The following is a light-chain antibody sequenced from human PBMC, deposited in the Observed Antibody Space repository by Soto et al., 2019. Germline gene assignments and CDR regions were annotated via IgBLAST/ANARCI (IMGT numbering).Light chain of an antibody. V-gene: IGKV3D-11*02. CDR1: QRISRN. CDR2: DAS. CDR3: QQRSNWHA. J-gene: IGKJ4*01. Sequence: EIVMTQSPATLSVSPGESATLSCRASQRISRNLAWYQQKPGQAPRLLIYDASTRATAIPARFSGSGSETEFTLTISSLEPEDFAVYYCQQRSNWHAFGGGTKVDIK.